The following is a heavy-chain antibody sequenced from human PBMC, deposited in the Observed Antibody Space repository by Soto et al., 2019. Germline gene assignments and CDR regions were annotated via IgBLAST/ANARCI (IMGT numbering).Heavy chain of an antibody. Sequence: LRLSCAASGLTFSDYSMNWVRQAPGKGLEWVSYISRSGSDIYYADSVKGRFTISRDNAKNSLFLQMNSLRAEDTAVYYCATVGCCSSTSCQTRYYYYGMDVWGQGTTVTVSS. D-gene: IGHD2-2*03. V-gene: IGHV3-11*01. J-gene: IGHJ6*02. CDR2: ISRSGSDI. CDR1: GLTFSDYS. CDR3: ATVGCCSSTSCQTRYYYYGMDV.